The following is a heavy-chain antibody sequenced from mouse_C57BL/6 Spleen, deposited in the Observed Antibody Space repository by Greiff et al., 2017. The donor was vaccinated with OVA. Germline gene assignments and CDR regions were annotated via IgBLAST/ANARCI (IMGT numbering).Heavy chain of an antibody. Sequence: EVQLQQSGPELVKPGASVKIPCKASGYTFTDYNMDWVKQSHGKSLEWIGDINPNNGGTIYNQKFKGKATLTVDKSSSTAYMELRSLTSEDTAVYYCARLGVGAWFAYWGQGTLVTVSA. D-gene: IGHD3-3*01. CDR1: GYTFTDYN. CDR2: INPNNGGT. V-gene: IGHV1-18*01. J-gene: IGHJ3*01. CDR3: ARLGVGAWFAY.